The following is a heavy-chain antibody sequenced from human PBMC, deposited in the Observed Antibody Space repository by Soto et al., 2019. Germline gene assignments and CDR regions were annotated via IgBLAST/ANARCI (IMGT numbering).Heavy chain of an antibody. J-gene: IGHJ4*02. V-gene: IGHV3-21*01. Sequence: VQLVESGGGLVKPGGSLRLSCAASGFTFSSYTMTWVRQAPGKGLEWVSSLSSGSNHIYYADSVRGRFTISRDNAKNSLYLQMGSLRAEDTAVYYCARVTSSRSSGNYLAGSFDSWGQGALVTVSS. D-gene: IGHD3-10*01. CDR1: GFTFSSYT. CDR3: ARVTSSRSSGNYLAGSFDS. CDR2: LSSGSNHI.